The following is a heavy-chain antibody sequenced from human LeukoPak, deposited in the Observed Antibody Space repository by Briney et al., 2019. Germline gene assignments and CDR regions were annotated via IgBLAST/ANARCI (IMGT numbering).Heavy chain of an antibody. J-gene: IGHJ4*02. CDR3: ARGAPVDGYNFFDY. V-gene: IGHV1-18*01. CDR2: ISTYNGNT. Sequence: ASVKVSCKTSGYTFTTYGISWVRQAPGQGLEWMGWISTYNGNTNYAQKLQGRVTMTTDTSTSTAYMELRSLRSDDTAVYYCARGAPVDGYNFFDYWGQGTLVTVSS. CDR1: GYTFTTYG. D-gene: IGHD5-24*01.